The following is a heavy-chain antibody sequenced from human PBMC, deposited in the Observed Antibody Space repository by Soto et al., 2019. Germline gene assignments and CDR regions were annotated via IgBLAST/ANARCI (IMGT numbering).Heavy chain of an antibody. J-gene: IGHJ4*02. CDR2: IYHSEST. CDR3: ARANDFWSGGIDY. CDR1: GGSINSDY. D-gene: IGHD3-3*01. Sequence: SETLSLTCIVSGGSINSDYWSWFRQPPGKGLEWIGYIYHSESTYYNPSLKSRVTISVDRSKNQFSLKLSSVTAADTAVYYCARANDFWSGGIDYWGQGTLVTVSS. V-gene: IGHV4-30-2*01.